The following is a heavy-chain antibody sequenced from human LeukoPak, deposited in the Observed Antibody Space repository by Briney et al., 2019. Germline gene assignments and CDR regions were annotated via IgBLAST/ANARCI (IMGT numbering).Heavy chain of an antibody. J-gene: IGHJ5*01. D-gene: IGHD1-1*01. CDR3: ARANSLHHCFES. CDR2: ISHSGSA. V-gene: IGHV4-34*01. CDR1: GGSFSGYY. Sequence: PSQSLSLTCAVYGGSFSGYYWTWIRQPPGKGLEWVGDISHSGSANFNPSLKSRVTISLDTSKNQFSLKLSSVPAADTAVYYCARANSLHHCFESWGQGTLVTVSS.